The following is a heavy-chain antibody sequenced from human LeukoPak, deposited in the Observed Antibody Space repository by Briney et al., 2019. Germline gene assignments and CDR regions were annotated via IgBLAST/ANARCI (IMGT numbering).Heavy chain of an antibody. V-gene: IGHV1-18*01. D-gene: IGHD2-2*01. J-gene: IGHJ4*02. Sequence: ASVKVSCTASGYTFTSYGISWVRQAPGQGLEWMGWISAYNGNTNYAQKLQGRVTMTTDTSTSTAYMELRSLRSDDTAVYYCARVGPVVVPAASDYWGQGTLVTVSS. CDR3: ARVGPVVVPAASDY. CDR1: GYTFTSYG. CDR2: ISAYNGNT.